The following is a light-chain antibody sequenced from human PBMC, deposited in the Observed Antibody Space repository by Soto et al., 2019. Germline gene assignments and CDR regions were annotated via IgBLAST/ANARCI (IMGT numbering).Light chain of an antibody. CDR3: QQYSISRT. Sequence: DGHMTESRSTLSASVGDRVTITSRASQSINTDLSWYQQKPGTAHKVLIYAASSLKSGVQTRFSGSGAGTDFTLTISGLQSEDFAVYYCQQYSISRTFGQGTKVDIK. J-gene: IGKJ1*01. CDR2: AAS. V-gene: IGKV1-39*01. CDR1: QSINTD.